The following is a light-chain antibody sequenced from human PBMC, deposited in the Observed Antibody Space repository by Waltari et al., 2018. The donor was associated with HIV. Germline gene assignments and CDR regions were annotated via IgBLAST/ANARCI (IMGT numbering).Light chain of an antibody. CDR1: SSDVGGYDS. V-gene: IGLV2-11*01. J-gene: IGLJ3*02. Sequence: QSALTQPRSVSGSPGQSVTIPCTGTSSDVGGYDSVFWYLQHPGKVPKLIIYEVIKRPSGVPDRFSGSKSGNTASLTISGLQTEDEADYFCCSYAGTYTYVLFGGGTKLTVL. CDR2: EVI. CDR3: CSYAGTYTYVL.